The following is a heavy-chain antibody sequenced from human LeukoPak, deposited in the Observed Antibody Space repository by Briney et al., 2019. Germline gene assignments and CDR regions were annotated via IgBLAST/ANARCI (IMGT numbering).Heavy chain of an antibody. Sequence: SETLSLTCTVSGGSLRSHSWSWLRQPPGKGLEWIGYIYYSGSTNYNPSLKSRVTISVDTSKNQFSLKLSSVTAADTAVYYCARLVTYFDDSGGLYWFDPWGQRTLVIVSS. D-gene: IGHD3-22*01. CDR3: ARLVTYFDDSGGLYWFDP. V-gene: IGHV4-59*08. CDR1: GGSLRSHS. J-gene: IGHJ5*02. CDR2: IYYSGST.